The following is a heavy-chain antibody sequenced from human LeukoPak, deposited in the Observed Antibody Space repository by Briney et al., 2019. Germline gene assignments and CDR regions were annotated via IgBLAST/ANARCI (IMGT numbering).Heavy chain of an antibody. CDR1: GFTFSSYG. V-gene: IGHV3-30*02. J-gene: IGHJ4*02. Sequence: PGRSLRLSCAASGFTFSSYGMHWVRQAPGKGLEWVAFIRYDGSNKYYADSVKGRFTISRDNSKNTLYLQMNSLRAEDTAVYYCAKDGIYGSGSYYLDYWGQGTLVTVSS. D-gene: IGHD3-10*01. CDR2: IRYDGSNK. CDR3: AKDGIYGSGSYYLDY.